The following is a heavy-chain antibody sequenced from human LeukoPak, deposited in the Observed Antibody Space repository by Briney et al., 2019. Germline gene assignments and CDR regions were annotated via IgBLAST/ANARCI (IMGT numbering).Heavy chain of an antibody. CDR3: ARGPPRDSVTSGFCYNY. D-gene: IGHD3-22*01. CDR2: INHSGST. J-gene: IGHJ4*02. V-gene: IGHV4-34*01. CDR1: GGSFSGYY. Sequence: SETLSLTCAIYGGSFSGYYWSWIRQPPGQGLEWIGEINHSGSTNYNPSLKSRVTISEDASKNQFSLRLTSVTAADTAVYYCARGPPRDSVTSGFCYNYWGQGTLVTVSS.